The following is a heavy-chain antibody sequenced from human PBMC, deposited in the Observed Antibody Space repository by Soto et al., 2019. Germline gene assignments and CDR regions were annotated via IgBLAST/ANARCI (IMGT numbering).Heavy chain of an antibody. Sequence: GGSLRLSCAASGFTFSSYAMSWVRQAPGKGLEWVSAISGSGSSTYYADSVKGRFTISRDNSKNTLYLQMNSLRAEDTAVYYCARDSPSEGIAVAGPTFDYWGQGTLVTVSS. CDR2: ISGSGSST. CDR3: ARDSPSEGIAVAGPTFDY. CDR1: GFTFSSYA. D-gene: IGHD6-19*01. J-gene: IGHJ4*02. V-gene: IGHV3-23*01.